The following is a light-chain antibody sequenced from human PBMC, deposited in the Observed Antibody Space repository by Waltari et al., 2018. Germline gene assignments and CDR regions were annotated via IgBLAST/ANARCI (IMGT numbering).Light chain of an antibody. J-gene: IGKJ1*01. Sequence: AIRMTQSPSSLSASTGDRVTITCRASQGISSYLAWYQQKPGKAPKLLIYAASTLQSGVPSGFSGSGSGTDFTLTISCLQSEDFATYYCQQYYSYRWTFGQGTKVEIK. V-gene: IGKV1-8*01. CDR3: QQYYSYRWT. CDR2: AAS. CDR1: QGISSY.